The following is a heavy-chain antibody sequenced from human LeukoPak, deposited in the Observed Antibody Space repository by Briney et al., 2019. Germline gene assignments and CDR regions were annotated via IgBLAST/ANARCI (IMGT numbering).Heavy chain of an antibody. CDR1: GGSISSYY. J-gene: IGHJ4*02. Sequence: SETLSLTCTVSGGSISSYYWSWIRQPPGKGLEWIGYIYYSGSTNYNPSLKSRVTISVDTSKNQFSLKLSSVTAADTAVYYCAREGGYSYGYATDYWGQGTLVTVSS. CDR3: AREGGYSYGYATDY. V-gene: IGHV4-59*01. D-gene: IGHD5-18*01. CDR2: IYYSGST.